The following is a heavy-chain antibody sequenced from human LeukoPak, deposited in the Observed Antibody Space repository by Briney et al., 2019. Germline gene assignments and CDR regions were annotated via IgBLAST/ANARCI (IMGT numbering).Heavy chain of an antibody. D-gene: IGHD3-22*01. J-gene: IGHJ4*02. CDR1: GFTFDDYA. V-gene: IGHV3-9*01. Sequence: GGSLRLSCAASGFTFDDYAMHWVRQAPGKGLEWVSGISWNSGSIGYADSVKGRFTISRDNAKNSLYLQMNSLRAEDTAVYYCAKISYYYDSSGSDYWGQGTLVTVSS. CDR3: AKISYYYDSSGSDY. CDR2: ISWNSGSI.